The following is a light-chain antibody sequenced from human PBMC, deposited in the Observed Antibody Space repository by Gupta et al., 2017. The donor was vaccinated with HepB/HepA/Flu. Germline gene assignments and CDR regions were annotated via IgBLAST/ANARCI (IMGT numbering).Light chain of an antibody. V-gene: IGLV1-44*01. CDR2: SNN. CDR1: SSNIGSNT. Sequence: SVLTQPPSASGTPGPRVTISCSGSSSNIGSNTVNWYQQLPGTAPKLLIYSNNQRPLGVPDRFSGSKSGTSASLAISGLQSEDEADYYCAAWDDSLNGAVFGGGTQLTVL. CDR3: AAWDDSLNGAV. J-gene: IGLJ7*01.